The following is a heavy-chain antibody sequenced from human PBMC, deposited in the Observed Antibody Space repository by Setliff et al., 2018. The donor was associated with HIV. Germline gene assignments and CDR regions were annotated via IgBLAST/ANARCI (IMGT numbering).Heavy chain of an antibody. J-gene: IGHJ4*02. D-gene: IGHD5-12*01. CDR3: AREALDGYNDY. V-gene: IGHV4-34*01. CDR1: GGSFSGYY. CDR2: INHSGST. Sequence: ETLSLTCAVYGGSFSGYYWSWIRQPPGKGLEWIGEINHSGSTNYNPSLKSRVTISVDTSKNQFSLKLSSVTAADTAVYYCAREALDGYNDYWGQGTLVTVSS.